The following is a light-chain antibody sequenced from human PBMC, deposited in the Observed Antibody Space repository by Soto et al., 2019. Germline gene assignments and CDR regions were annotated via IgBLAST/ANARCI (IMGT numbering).Light chain of an antibody. CDR3: SSHTSSTTFFV. CDR2: EVT. CDR1: GSDFGGYNY. Sequence: QSALTQPASVSGSPGQSITISSTGAGSDFGGYNYVSWYQRHPGKAPKLMIYEVTNRPSGISNRFSGSKSGNTASLTISGLQAEDEADYYCSSHTSSTTFFVFGTGTKVTVL. V-gene: IGLV2-14*01. J-gene: IGLJ1*01.